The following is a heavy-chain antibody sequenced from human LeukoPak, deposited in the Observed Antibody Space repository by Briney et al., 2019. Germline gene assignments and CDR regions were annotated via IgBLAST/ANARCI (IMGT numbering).Heavy chain of an antibody. Sequence: SETLSLTCTVSGGSISGNTYYWGWIRQPPGKGLEWIGSMFYNGSPYYNPSLKSRVTISVDTSNNQYSLRVSSVTAADTAVYYCARRRGYSGSYYYFDYWGQGTLVTVSS. CDR1: GGSISGNTYY. CDR2: MFYNGSP. V-gene: IGHV4-39*01. J-gene: IGHJ4*02. CDR3: ARRRGYSGSYYYFDY. D-gene: IGHD6-13*01.